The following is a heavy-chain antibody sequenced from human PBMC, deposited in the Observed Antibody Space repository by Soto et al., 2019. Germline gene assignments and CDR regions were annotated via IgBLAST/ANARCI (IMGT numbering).Heavy chain of an antibody. Sequence: EVQLLESGGGLVQPGGSLRLSCAASGFTFSSYAMSWVRQAPGKGLEWVSAISGSGGSTYYADSLKGRFTISRDNSKNALYMQMNRRRAEDTAVYFNAKDRRIIAARTRYYYYGMDVLCQGTTVTVSS. J-gene: IGHJ6*02. D-gene: IGHD6-6*01. V-gene: IGHV3-23*01. CDR1: GFTFSSYA. CDR3: AKDRRIIAARTRYYYYGMDV. CDR2: ISGSGGST.